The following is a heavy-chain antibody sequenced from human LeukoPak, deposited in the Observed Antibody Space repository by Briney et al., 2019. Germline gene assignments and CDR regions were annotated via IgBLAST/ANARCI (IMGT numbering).Heavy chain of an antibody. CDR2: INPSGGST. V-gene: IGHV1-46*01. CDR1: GYTFTSYY. J-gene: IGHJ6*02. CDR3: ARISLGAIWGYYYGMDV. D-gene: IGHD1-26*01. Sequence: ASVKVSCKASGYTFTSYYMHWVRQAPGQGLEWMGIINPSGGSTSYAQKFQGRVTITADESTSTAYMELSSLRSEDTAVFYCARISLGAIWGYYYGMDVWGQGTTVTVSS.